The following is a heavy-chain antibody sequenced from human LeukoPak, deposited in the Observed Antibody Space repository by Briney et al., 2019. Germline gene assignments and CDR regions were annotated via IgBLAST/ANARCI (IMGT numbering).Heavy chain of an antibody. CDR3: AKDAIFYNYCFDY. V-gene: IGHV3-23*01. CDR1: GFTFSSYA. D-gene: IGHD3-9*01. J-gene: IGHJ4*02. CDR2: ISGRGGST. Sequence: PGGSLRLSCAASGFTFSSYAMSWVRQAPGKGLEWVSAISGRGGSTYYADSLKGRFTLSRDNSKNTLYLQMNSLRADDKAVYYCAKDAIFYNYCFDYWGQGTLVTVSS.